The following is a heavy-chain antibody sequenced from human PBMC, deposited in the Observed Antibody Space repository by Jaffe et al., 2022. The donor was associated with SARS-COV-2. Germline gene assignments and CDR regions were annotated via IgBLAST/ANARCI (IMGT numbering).Heavy chain of an antibody. J-gene: IGHJ5*02. V-gene: IGHV3-23*01. CDR1: GFTFSNYA. Sequence: EVQLLESGGGLVQPGGSLRLSCAASGFTFSNYAMTWVRQAPGKGLEWVSGVSISGSNTYYADSVKGRFTISRDNSKNTLYLQMNSLRTEDTALYFCAKGRCGSGGNCYMIDHWGQGTLVTVSS. CDR2: VSISGSNT. D-gene: IGHD2-15*01. CDR3: AKGRCGSGGNCYMIDH.